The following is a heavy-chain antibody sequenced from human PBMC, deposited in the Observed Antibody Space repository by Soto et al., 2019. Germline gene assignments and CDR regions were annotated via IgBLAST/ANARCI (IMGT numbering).Heavy chain of an antibody. CDR2: INPSGGST. CDR1: GYTFTSYY. J-gene: IGHJ6*02. CDR3: AREVAAAGPVELPYYYYYGMDV. D-gene: IGHD6-13*01. V-gene: IGHV1-46*01. Sequence: ASVKVSCKASGYTFTSYYMHWVRQAPGQGLEWMGIINPSGGSTSYAQKFQGRVTMTMDTSTSTVYMELSSLRSEDTAVYYCAREVAAAGPVELPYYYYYGMDVWGQGTTVTVSS.